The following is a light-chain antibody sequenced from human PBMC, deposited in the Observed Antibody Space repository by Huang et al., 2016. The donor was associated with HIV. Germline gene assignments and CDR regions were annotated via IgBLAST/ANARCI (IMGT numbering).Light chain of an antibody. J-gene: IGKJ1*01. CDR1: QSVNNY. Sequence: DIRMTQSPSSLSAFVGDRVTITCRASQSVNNYLNWYQQRPGEAPNLLIYTTSKWESGVPSRFSGSGSGTDFTLTISSLQPEDFATYYCQQSYSTTWTFGQGTKVEIK. V-gene: IGKV1-39*01. CDR2: TTS. CDR3: QQSYSTTWT.